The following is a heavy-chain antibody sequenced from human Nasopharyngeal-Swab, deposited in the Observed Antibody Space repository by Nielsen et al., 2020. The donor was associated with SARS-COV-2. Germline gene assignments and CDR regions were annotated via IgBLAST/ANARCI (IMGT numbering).Heavy chain of an antibody. D-gene: IGHD1-1*01. Sequence: PGKGLEWIGYIYRLGGTSYNPSLKSRVTISLDASNNQFSLRLSSVTAADTAMFYCARGTPFDYWGQGILVTASS. J-gene: IGHJ4*02. V-gene: IGHV4-31*02. CDR3: ARGTPFDY. CDR2: IYRLGGT.